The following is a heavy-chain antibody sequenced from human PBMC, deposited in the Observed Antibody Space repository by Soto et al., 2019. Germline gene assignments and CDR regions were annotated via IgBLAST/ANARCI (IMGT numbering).Heavy chain of an antibody. Sequence: SVKVSCKASGGTFSNHIITWVRQAPGQGPEWMGRIIPMLDITNYAQKFQGRVTITADKSTTTAYMEVSSLRPDDTAMYYCGNDCPHGRVFSSQGDIDSWGQGTQAT. CDR2: IIPMLDIT. CDR3: GNDCPHGRVFSSQGDIDS. CDR1: GGTFSNHI. D-gene: IGHD2-2*01. V-gene: IGHV1-69*02. J-gene: IGHJ4*02.